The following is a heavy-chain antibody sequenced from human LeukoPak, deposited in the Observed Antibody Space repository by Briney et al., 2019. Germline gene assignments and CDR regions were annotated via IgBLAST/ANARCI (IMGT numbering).Heavy chain of an antibody. D-gene: IGHD1-26*01. V-gene: IGHV3-53*01. CDR1: GFTVKSNH. CDR3: ARDKQGGSYKDYYMDV. Sequence: GESLRLSCATSGFTVKSNHMSWVRQAPGKGLEWVGVIYAGGNIYYADSVMGRFNISRDNSKNTLYLQMHSLRPEDMAVYFCARDKQGGSYKDYYMDVWGKGATVTVSS. CDR2: IYAGGNI. J-gene: IGHJ6*03.